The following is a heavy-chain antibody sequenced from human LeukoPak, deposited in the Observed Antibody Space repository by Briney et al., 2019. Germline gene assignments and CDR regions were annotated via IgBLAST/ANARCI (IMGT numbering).Heavy chain of an antibody. CDR1: GDSVSSNTAA. CDR3: ARFRGSTPVSTDAFDI. CDR2: TYYRSKWHN. Sequence: SQTLSLTCAISGDSVSSNTAAWNWIRQSPSRGLEWLARTYYRSKWHNDYAASVKSRITISADTPKNQFSLQLSSVTPEDTAVYFCARFRGSTPVSTDAFDIWGQGTMVTVSS. J-gene: IGHJ3*02. D-gene: IGHD6-25*01. V-gene: IGHV6-1*01.